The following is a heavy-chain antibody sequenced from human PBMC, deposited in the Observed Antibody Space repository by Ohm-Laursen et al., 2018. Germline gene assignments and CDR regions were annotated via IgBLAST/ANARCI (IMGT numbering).Heavy chain of an antibody. CDR3: ARGGSSASMGSAVN. D-gene: IGHD2-2*01. CDR1: GYTFTGYY. V-gene: IGHV1-2*02. CDR2: INTDSSGT. J-gene: IGHJ4*02. Sequence: ASVKVSCKSSGYTFTGYYMHWVRQAPGQGLEWMGWINTDSSGTHFAQKFQGRVTMTRDTSITTVYMELTRLTSDDTAVYYCARGGSSASMGSAVNWGQGTLVTVSS.